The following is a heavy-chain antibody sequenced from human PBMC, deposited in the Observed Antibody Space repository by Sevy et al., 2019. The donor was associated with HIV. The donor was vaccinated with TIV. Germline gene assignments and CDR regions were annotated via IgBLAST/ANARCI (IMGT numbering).Heavy chain of an antibody. CDR1: GFTFSNAW. CDR3: TTRITMIVVVITYDY. V-gene: IGHV3-15*01. Sequence: GGSLRLSCAASGFTFSNAWMSWVRQAPGKGLEWVGRIKSKTDDGTTDYAAPVKGRFTISRDDSKNTLYLQMNSLKTEDIAVYYCTTRITMIVVVITYDYWGQGTLVTVSS. CDR2: IKSKTDDGTT. J-gene: IGHJ4*02. D-gene: IGHD3-22*01.